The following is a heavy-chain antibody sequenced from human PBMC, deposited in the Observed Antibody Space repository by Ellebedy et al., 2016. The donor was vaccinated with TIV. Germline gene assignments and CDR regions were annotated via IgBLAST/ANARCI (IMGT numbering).Heavy chain of an antibody. CDR1: GFTFSSYG. CDR3: AKVTGSGQLLLNWFDP. J-gene: IGHJ5*02. D-gene: IGHD2-2*01. CDR2: ISYDGSNK. V-gene: IGHV3-30*18. Sequence: GGSLRLSXAASGFTFSSYGMHWVRQAPGKGLEWVAVISYDGSNKYYADSVKGRFTISRDNSKNTLYLQMNSLRAEDTAVYYCAKVTGSGQLLLNWFDPWGQGTLVTVSS.